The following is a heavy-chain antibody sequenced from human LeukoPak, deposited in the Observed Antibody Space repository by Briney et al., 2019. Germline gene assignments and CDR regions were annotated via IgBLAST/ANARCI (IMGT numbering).Heavy chain of an antibody. V-gene: IGHV3-53*01. J-gene: IGHJ4*02. CDR2: IYIVGTT. CDR3: ARARIAVASFDY. Sequence: GGSLRLSCAASGFIVSHNYMTWVRQAPGRGLEWISAIYIVGTTYYADSVKGRFTISRDQANNTLYLQMNTLSDEDTAVYFCARARIAVASFDYWGQGTLVTVSS. D-gene: IGHD6-19*01. CDR1: GFIVSHNY.